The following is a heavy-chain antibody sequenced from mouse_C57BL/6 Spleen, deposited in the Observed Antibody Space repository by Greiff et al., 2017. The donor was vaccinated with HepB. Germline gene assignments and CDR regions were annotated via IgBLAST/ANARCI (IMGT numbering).Heavy chain of an antibody. CDR1: GFTFSSYA. J-gene: IGHJ4*01. CDR3: ARGGPISYAMDY. CDR2: ISDGGSYT. V-gene: IGHV5-4*01. D-gene: IGHD3-3*01. Sequence: EVHLVESGGGLVKPGGSLKLSCAASGFTFSSYAMSWVRQTPEKRLEWVATISDGGSYTYYPDNVKGRFTISRDNAKNNLYLQMSHLKSEDTAMYYCARGGPISYAMDYWGQGTSVTVSS.